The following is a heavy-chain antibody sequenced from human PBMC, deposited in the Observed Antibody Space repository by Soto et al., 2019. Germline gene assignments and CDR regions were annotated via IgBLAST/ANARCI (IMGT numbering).Heavy chain of an antibody. CDR1: GFSLSTSGVG. Sequence: QITLKESGPTLVKPTQTLTLTCTFSGFSLSTSGVGVGWIRQPPGKALEWLALIYWDDDKLYSPSLKSRLTIPKDTAKNQVVLTMANLDPVDTATYYCAHIDSSWPAGVNWFVPFGQGTLVSASS. CDR3: AHIDSSWPAGVNWFVP. V-gene: IGHV2-5*02. D-gene: IGHD6-13*01. J-gene: IGHJ5*02. CDR2: IYWDDDK.